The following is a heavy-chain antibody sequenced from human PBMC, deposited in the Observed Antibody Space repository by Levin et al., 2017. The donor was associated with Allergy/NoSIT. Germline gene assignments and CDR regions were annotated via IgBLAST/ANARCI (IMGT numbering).Heavy chain of an antibody. CDR2: INPNSGGT. Sequence: ASVKVSCKASGYTFTGDYIYWVRQAPGQGLEWMGRINPNSGGTNSAQTFQGRVTMTRDTSISTAYMELRSLTSDDPAVYYCARGNFFDSSGLHLWGQGTLVTVSS. V-gene: IGHV1-2*06. D-gene: IGHD3-22*01. CDR1: GYTFTGDY. J-gene: IGHJ4*02. CDR3: ARGNFFDSSGLHL.